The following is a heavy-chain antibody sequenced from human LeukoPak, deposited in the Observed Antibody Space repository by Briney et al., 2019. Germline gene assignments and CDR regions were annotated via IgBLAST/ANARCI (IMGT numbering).Heavy chain of an antibody. CDR1: GFTFSNYW. V-gene: IGHV3-7*03. D-gene: IGHD3-10*01. J-gene: IGHJ3*02. CDR3: VMERLVRGIVLGDDAFEI. Sequence: PGGSLRLSCAASGFTFSNYWMSWVRQAPGKGLEWVANIKQDGSEKYYVDSVKGRFTISRDNAKNSLYLQMSSLRAEDTALYYCVMERLVRGIVLGDDAFEIWGQGTMVTVSS. CDR2: IKQDGSEK.